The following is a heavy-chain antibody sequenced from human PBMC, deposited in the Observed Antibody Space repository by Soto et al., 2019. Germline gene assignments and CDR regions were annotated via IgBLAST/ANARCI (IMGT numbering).Heavy chain of an antibody. D-gene: IGHD6-19*01. Sequence: SVKVSCKASGGTFSSDAVSWVRQAPGQGLEWMGGLIPILGTTHYAQKFQGRVTITADESTNTAYMELSSLRSDDTAAYYCARASGYVSGWYHDYWGQGTRVTVSS. CDR3: ARASGYVSGWYHDY. J-gene: IGHJ4*02. CDR1: GGTFSSDA. CDR2: LIPILGTT. V-gene: IGHV1-69*13.